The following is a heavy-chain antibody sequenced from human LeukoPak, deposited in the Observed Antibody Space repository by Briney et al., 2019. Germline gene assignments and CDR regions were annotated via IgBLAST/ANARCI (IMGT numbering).Heavy chain of an antibody. Sequence: SETLSLTCAVYVGSFSGYYWSWIRQPPGKGLEWVGEINHSGSTNYNPSLKSRVTISVDTYNNQYSLKLSTVTAAETAVYYCARRKITMMRFSYFDYWGQGTLVTVSS. CDR1: VGSFSGYY. CDR3: ARRKITMMRFSYFDY. V-gene: IGHV4-34*01. J-gene: IGHJ4*02. D-gene: IGHD3-22*01. CDR2: INHSGST.